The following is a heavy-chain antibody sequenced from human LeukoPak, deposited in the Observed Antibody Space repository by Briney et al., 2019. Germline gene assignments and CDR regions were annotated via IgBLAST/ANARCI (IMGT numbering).Heavy chain of an antibody. Sequence: GGSLRLSCVGSGFTFSTYAMNWGRQAPGKGLEWVSAISSGGTTYYADSVKGRFSISRDNSKNTVYLQMNSLRAEDTAGYYCATRQTTVDYYDCWGQGTLVTVSS. J-gene: IGHJ4*02. CDR1: GFTFSTYA. D-gene: IGHD4-23*01. V-gene: IGHV3-23*01. CDR3: ATRQTTVDYYDC. CDR2: ISSGGTT.